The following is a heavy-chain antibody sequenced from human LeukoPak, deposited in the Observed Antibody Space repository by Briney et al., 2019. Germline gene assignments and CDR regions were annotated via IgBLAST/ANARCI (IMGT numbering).Heavy chain of an antibody. V-gene: IGHV4-59*01. D-gene: IGHD2-2*01. CDR3: AREVGRTNYYYYGMDV. J-gene: IGHJ6*02. CDR1: GGSISSYY. Sequence: SETLSLTCTVSGGSISSYYWSWIRQPPGKGLEWIGYIFYSGSTNYNPSLKSRVTISVDTSKNQFTLKLSSVTAEDTAVYYCAREVGRTNYYYYGMDVWGQGTTVTGSS. CDR2: IFYSGST.